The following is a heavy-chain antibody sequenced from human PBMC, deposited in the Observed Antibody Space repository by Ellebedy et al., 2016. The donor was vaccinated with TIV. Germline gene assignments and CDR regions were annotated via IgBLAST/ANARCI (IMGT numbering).Heavy chain of an antibody. J-gene: IGHJ5*02. CDR2: INPSGGGT. D-gene: IGHD1-26*01. CDR3: ARRTAEWELPWGWFDP. V-gene: IGHV1-46*01. CDR1: GGTFSSYA. Sequence: ASVKVSCXASGGTFSSYAISWVRQASGQGLEWMGIINPSGGGTSYAQKFQGRVTMTRDTSTSTVYMELSSLRSEDTAVYYCARRTAEWELPWGWFDPWGQGTLVTVSS.